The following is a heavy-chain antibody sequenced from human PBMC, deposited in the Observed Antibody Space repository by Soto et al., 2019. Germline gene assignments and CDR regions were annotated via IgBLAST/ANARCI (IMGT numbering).Heavy chain of an antibody. V-gene: IGHV3-15*01. Sequence: LRLSCAASGFTFSNAWMSWVRQAPGKGLEWVGRIKSKTDGGTTDYAAPVKGRFTISRDDSKNTLYLQMNSLKTEDTAVYYCTRWRYYDSSGTTRGDDAFDIWGQGTMVTVSS. D-gene: IGHD3-22*01. CDR3: TRWRYYDSSGTTRGDDAFDI. CDR2: IKSKTDGGTT. CDR1: GFTFSNAW. J-gene: IGHJ3*02.